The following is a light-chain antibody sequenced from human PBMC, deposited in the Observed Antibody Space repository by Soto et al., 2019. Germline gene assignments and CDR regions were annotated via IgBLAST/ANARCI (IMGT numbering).Light chain of an antibody. CDR1: QSCGTS. J-gene: IGKJ1*01. V-gene: IGKV1-5*03. CDR2: KAS. Sequence: DIQMTQSPSTLSASVGDRVTITCRASQSCGTSLAWYQQRPGKAPNLLIYKASNLESGVPSRFSGSGSGTEFTLTISSVQPDDFATYYCQQYHDYWTFGQGTKVEIK. CDR3: QQYHDYWT.